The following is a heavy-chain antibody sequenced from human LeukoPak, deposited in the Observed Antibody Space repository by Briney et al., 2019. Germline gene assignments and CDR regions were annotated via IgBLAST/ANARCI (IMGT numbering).Heavy chain of an antibody. Sequence: PGGSLRLSCAASGSMFNGYSMTWVRQAPGKGLEWVSYISGGSDYIFYTDSVKGRFTISRDNAKKSLYLQLNSLRVEDTAVYYCARWGLGPSFDYWGQGTRVTVSS. CDR3: ARWGLGPSFDY. CDR1: GSMFNGYS. J-gene: IGHJ4*02. D-gene: IGHD1-26*01. V-gene: IGHV3-21*01. CDR2: ISGGSDYI.